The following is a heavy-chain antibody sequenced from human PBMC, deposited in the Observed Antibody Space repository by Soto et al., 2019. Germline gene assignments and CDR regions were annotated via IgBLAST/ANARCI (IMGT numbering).Heavy chain of an antibody. D-gene: IGHD5-18*01. CDR3: AKDMRYSYGYASLDY. V-gene: IGHV3-23*01. Sequence: GGSLRLSCAASGFTFSSYAMSWVRQAPGKGLEWVSAISGSGGSTYYADSVKGRFTISRDNSKNTLYLQMNSLRAEDTAVYYCAKDMRYSYGYASLDYWGQGTLVTVSS. J-gene: IGHJ4*02. CDR1: GFTFSSYA. CDR2: ISGSGGST.